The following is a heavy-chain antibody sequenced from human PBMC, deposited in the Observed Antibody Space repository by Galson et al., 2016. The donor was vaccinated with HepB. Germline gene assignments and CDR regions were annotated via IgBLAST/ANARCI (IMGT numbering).Heavy chain of an antibody. CDR1: GGSISSYD. V-gene: IGHV4-4*07. J-gene: IGHJ4*02. CDR2: IYSSGST. D-gene: IGHD1-26*01. CDR3: ARVVPPVRFGSEYYFDY. Sequence: ETLSLTCTVSGGSISSYDWSWIRQPAGKGLEWIGRIYSSGSTNYNPSLKSRVTMSVDTSKNQFSLKLSSVTAADTAVYYCARVVPPVRFGSEYYFDYWGQGTLVTVSS.